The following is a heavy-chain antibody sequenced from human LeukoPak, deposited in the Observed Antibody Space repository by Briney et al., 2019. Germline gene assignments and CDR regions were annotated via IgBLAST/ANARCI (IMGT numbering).Heavy chain of an antibody. D-gene: IGHD2-21*02. Sequence: GASVKVSCKASGGTFSSYAIIWVRQAPGQGLEWMGRIIPILGIANYAQKFQGRVTITADKSTSTAYMELSSLRSEDTAVYYCARVYCGCDCYPGDWGQGTLVTVSS. CDR1: GGTFSSYA. CDR2: IIPILGIA. CDR3: ARVYCGCDCYPGD. V-gene: IGHV1-69*04. J-gene: IGHJ4*02.